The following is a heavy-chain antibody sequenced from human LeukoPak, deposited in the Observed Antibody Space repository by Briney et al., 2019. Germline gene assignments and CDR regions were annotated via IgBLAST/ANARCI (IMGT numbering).Heavy chain of an antibody. J-gene: IGHJ4*02. V-gene: IGHV3-7*01. D-gene: IGHD5-24*01. CDR2: IKQDGSET. CDR3: ASRDGSYLDY. Sequence: PGRSLRLSCAASGFTFSSYGMHWVRQAPGKGLEWVANIKQDGSETYYVDSVKGRFTISRDNAKNSLYLQMNSLRAEDTAVYYCASRDGSYLDYWGQGTLVTVSS. CDR1: GFTFSSYG.